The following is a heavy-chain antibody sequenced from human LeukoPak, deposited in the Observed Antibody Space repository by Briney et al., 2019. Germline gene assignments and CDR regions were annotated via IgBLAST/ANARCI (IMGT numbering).Heavy chain of an antibody. CDR1: GFTFSSYW. J-gene: IGHJ6*02. Sequence: GGSLRLSCAASGFTFSSYWMNWPRQAPGKGLEWVASINHNGNVNYYVDSVKGRFTISRDNAKNSLCLQMSNLRAEDTAVYFCARGGGLDVWGQGATVTVSS. D-gene: IGHD3-16*01. CDR3: ARGGGLDV. V-gene: IGHV3-7*03. CDR2: INHNGNVN.